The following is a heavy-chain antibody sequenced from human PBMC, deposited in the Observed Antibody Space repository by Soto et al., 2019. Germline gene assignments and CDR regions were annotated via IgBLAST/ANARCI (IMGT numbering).Heavy chain of an antibody. J-gene: IGHJ4*02. V-gene: IGHV3-33*01. Sequence: QVQLVESGGGVVQPGRSLRLSCAASGFTFSSYGMYWVRQAPGKGLEWVSLIWYDGSNKYYADSVKGRFTISRDNAKNTLYLHMNSLSAEDTAVYSCARDISYEEHLVHGYWGQGPLVTFSS. CDR2: IWYDGSNK. D-gene: IGHD6-6*01. CDR1: GFTFSSYG. CDR3: ARDISYEEHLVHGY.